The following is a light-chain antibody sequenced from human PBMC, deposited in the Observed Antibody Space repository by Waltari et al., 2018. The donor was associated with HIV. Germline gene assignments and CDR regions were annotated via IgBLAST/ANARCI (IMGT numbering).Light chain of an antibody. Sequence: QSVLPQPPSVSAAPGQRVTISCTASSSNIGAGYDVHWYQQLPGTAPKLLIYDNNNRPSGVPDRFSGSKSGTSASLAITGLQADDEADYYCQSYDISLSGLGVFGGGTKLTVL. CDR1: SSNIGAGYD. CDR3: QSYDISLSGLGV. V-gene: IGLV1-40*01. CDR2: DNN. J-gene: IGLJ3*02.